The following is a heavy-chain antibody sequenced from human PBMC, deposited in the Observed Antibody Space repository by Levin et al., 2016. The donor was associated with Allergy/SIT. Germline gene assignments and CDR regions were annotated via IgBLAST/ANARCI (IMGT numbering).Heavy chain of an antibody. CDR2: INHSGST. CDR3: ARVGYDSSGYYSYYFDY. CDR1: GGSFSGYY. Sequence: GSLRLSCAVYGGSFSGYYWSWIRQPPGKGLEWIGEINHSGSTNYNPSLKSRVTISVDTSKNQFSLKLSSVTAADTAVYYCARVGYDSSGYYSYYFDYWGQGTLVTVSS. J-gene: IGHJ4*02. V-gene: IGHV4-34*01. D-gene: IGHD3-22*01.